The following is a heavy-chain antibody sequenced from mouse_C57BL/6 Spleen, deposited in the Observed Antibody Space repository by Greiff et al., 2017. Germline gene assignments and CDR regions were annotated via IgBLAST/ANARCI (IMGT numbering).Heavy chain of an antibody. J-gene: IGHJ3*01. CDR2: IYPGSGNT. CDR1: GYTFTDYY. D-gene: IGHD1-1*01. Sequence: LQESGAELVRPGASVKLSCKASGYTFTDYYINWVKQRPGQGLEWIARIYPGSGNTYYNEKFKGKATLTAEKSSSTAYMQLSSLTSEDSAVYFCARSLRFFAYWGQGTLVTVSA. V-gene: IGHV1-76*01. CDR3: ARSLRFFAY.